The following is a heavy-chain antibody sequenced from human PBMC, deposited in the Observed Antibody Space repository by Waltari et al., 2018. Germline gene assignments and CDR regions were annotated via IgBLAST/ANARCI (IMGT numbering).Heavy chain of an antibody. CDR1: GFSLRSYA. J-gene: IGHJ6*02. D-gene: IGHD3-3*01. V-gene: IGHV3-48*03. CDR3: ARDSEAITIFGRGYYYYGMDV. Sequence: VHLVESGGGLVQPGGSLRLSCAASGFSLRSYAMNWFRQAPGKGLEWVSYISSSGSTIYYADSVKGRFTISRDNAKNSLYLQMNSLRAEDTAVYYCARDSEAITIFGRGYYYYGMDVWGQGTTVTVSS. CDR2: ISSSGSTI.